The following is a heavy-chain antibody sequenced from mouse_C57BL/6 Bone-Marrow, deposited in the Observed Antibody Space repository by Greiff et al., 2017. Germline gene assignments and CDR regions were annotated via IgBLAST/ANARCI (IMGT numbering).Heavy chain of an antibody. Sequence: EVQLQESGPGLVKPSQSLSLTCSVTGYSITSGYYWNWIRQFPGNKLEWMGYISYDGSNNYNPSLKNRISITRDTSKNQFFLKLNSVTTEDTATYYCARDLRYYGTFDYWGQGTTLTVSS. CDR1: GYSITSGYY. D-gene: IGHD1-1*01. J-gene: IGHJ2*01. CDR3: ARDLRYYGTFDY. CDR2: ISYDGSN. V-gene: IGHV3-6*01.